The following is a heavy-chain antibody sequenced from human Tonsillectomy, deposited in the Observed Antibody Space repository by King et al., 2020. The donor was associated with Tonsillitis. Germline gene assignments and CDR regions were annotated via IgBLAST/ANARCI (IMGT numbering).Heavy chain of an antibody. V-gene: IGHV3-33*01. CDR1: GFTFSSEG. CDR2: LLNDGSMK. CDR3: ARERFCTNGVCYNFDY. J-gene: IGHJ4*02. Sequence: VQLVESGGGVVQPGRSLRRSCTASGFTFSSEGMHWVRQSPGKGLEWVAVLLNDGSMKYYADSVKGRFTNSRDNSKNTLYLQMNSLRAEDTAVYYCARERFCTNGVCYNFDYWGQGTLVTVSS. D-gene: IGHD2-8*01.